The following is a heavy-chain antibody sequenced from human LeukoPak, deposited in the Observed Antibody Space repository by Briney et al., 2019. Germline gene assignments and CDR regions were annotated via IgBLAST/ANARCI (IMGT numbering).Heavy chain of an antibody. CDR1: GGSFSGYY. D-gene: IGHD2-8*02. Sequence: SETLSLTCAVYGGSFSGYYWSWIRQPPGKGLEWIGEINHSGSTNYNPSLKSRVTISVDTSKNQFSLKLSSVTAADTAVYYCARLLVAFDYWGQGTLVTVSS. CDR3: ARLLVAFDY. V-gene: IGHV4-34*01. J-gene: IGHJ4*02. CDR2: INHSGST.